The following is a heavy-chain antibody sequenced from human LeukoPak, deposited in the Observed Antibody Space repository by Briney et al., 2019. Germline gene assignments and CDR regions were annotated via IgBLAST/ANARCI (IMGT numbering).Heavy chain of an antibody. J-gene: IGHJ4*02. CDR2: ISSSSSTT. CDR3: AKDRRAGSYDY. Sequence: GGSLRLSCAASGFTFSSYSMNWVRQAPGKGLEWVSYISSSSSTTYYADSVKGRFTVSRDNAKNSLYLQVNSLRAEDTAVYYCAKDRRAGSYDYWGQGTLVTVSS. V-gene: IGHV3-48*01. D-gene: IGHD3-10*01. CDR1: GFTFSSYS.